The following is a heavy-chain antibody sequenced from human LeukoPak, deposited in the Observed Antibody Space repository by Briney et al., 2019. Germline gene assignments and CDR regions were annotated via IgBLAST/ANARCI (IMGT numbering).Heavy chain of an antibody. J-gene: IGHJ4*02. V-gene: IGHV4-59*11. D-gene: IGHD6-19*01. CDR1: GGSINSHY. CDR2: IHYTGTT. CDR3: ARAIGYSSVFDY. Sequence: PSETLSLTCIVSGGSINSHYWSWIRQTPGKGLEWIGDIHYTGTTKYNPSVKSRVTISIDTSKNQFSLRLSSVTAADTAVYYCARAIGYSSVFDYWGQGTLVTVSS.